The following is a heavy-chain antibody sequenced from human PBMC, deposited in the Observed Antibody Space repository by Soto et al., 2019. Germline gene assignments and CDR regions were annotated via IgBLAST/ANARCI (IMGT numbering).Heavy chain of an antibody. CDR1: GYTFTSYG. V-gene: IGHV1-18*01. J-gene: IGHJ4*02. D-gene: IGHD3-3*01. CDR2: ISAYNGNT. CDR3: ARDEANRFLEWLPYYFDY. Sequence: ASVKVSCKASGYTFTSYGISWVRQAPGQGLEWMGWISAYNGNTNYAQKLQGRVTMTTDTSTSTAYMELRSLRSDDTAVYYCARDEANRFLEWLPYYFDYWGQGTLVTVSS.